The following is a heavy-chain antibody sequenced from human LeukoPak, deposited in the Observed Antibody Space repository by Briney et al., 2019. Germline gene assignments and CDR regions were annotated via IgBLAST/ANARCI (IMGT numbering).Heavy chain of an antibody. D-gene: IGHD6-6*01. V-gene: IGHV1-2*02. J-gene: IGHJ4*02. CDR3: ARSGSSSSKDLDY. CDR1: GYTLTGYY. CDR2: INPNSGGT. Sequence: ASVKVSCKASGYTLTGYYMHWVRQAPGQGLEWMGWINPNSGGTNYAQKFQGRVTMTRDTSISTAYMELSRLRSDDTAAYYCARSGSSSSKDLDYWGQGTLVTVSS.